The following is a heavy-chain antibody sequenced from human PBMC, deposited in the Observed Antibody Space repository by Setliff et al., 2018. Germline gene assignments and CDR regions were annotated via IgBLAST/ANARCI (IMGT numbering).Heavy chain of an antibody. J-gene: IGHJ4*02. CDR1: GGSFSGYY. D-gene: IGHD4-17*01. CDR3: TRDMWIGDSGARRDY. Sequence: KASETLSLTCAVYGGSFSGYYWSWIRQPPGKGLEWIGEINHSGSTNYNPSLKSRVTISVDTSKNQVSLKLSSVTAADTAVYYCTRDMWIGDSGARRDYWGRGTLVTV. CDR2: INHSGST. V-gene: IGHV4-34*01.